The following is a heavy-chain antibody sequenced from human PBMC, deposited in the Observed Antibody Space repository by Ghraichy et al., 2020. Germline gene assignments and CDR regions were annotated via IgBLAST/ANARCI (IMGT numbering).Heavy chain of an antibody. J-gene: IGHJ4*02. CDR1: GFTFSDYY. V-gene: IGHV3-11*06. CDR2: ISSSSSYT. D-gene: IGHD2-21*01. CDR3: ARGGGAGEVY. Sequence: GESLNISCAASGFTFSDYYMSWIRQAPGKGLEWVSYISSSSSYTNYADSVKGRFTISRDNAKNSLYLQMNSLRAEDTAVYYCARGGGAGEVYWGQGTLVTVSS.